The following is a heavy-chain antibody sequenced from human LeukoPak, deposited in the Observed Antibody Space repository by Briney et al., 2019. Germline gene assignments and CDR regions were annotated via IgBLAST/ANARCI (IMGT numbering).Heavy chain of an antibody. CDR2: ISSSSSYI. Sequence: GGSLRLSCAASGFTFSSYAMSWVRQATGKGLEWVSSISSSSSYIYYADSVKGRFTISRDNANNSLYLQLNSLRAEDTAVYYCARAAIGEGLDYWGRGTLVTVSS. CDR1: GFTFSSYA. CDR3: ARAAIGEGLDY. V-gene: IGHV3-21*01. J-gene: IGHJ4*02.